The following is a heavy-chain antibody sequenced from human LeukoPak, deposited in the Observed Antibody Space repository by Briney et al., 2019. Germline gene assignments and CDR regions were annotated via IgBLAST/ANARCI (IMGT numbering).Heavy chain of an antibody. CDR3: AREYYDILTGYRGFDY. Sequence: GGSLRLSCAASGFTFSSYEMNWVRQAPGKGLEWVSYISSSGSTIYYADSVKGRFTISRDNAKNSLYLQMNSLRAEDTAVYYCAREYYDILTGYRGFDYWGQGTLVTVSS. CDR2: ISSSGSTI. J-gene: IGHJ4*02. V-gene: IGHV3-48*03. CDR1: GFTFSSYE. D-gene: IGHD3-9*01.